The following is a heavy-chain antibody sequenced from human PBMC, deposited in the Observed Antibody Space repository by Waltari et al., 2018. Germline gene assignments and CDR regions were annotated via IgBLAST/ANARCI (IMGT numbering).Heavy chain of an antibody. D-gene: IGHD3-22*01. Sequence: QITLKESGPTLVKPTQTLTLPCTFSGFSLTTSGVGVGWIRQPPGKALEGLALIYWHDNNRYSPSLKSRLTITKDTSKNQVVLTMTNVNPVDTATYYGALSSGYYYDSRGTFDYWGQGTLVTVSS. V-gene: IGHV2-5*01. CDR3: ALSSGYYYDSRGTFDY. J-gene: IGHJ4*02. CDR1: GFSLTTSGVG. CDR2: IYWHDNN.